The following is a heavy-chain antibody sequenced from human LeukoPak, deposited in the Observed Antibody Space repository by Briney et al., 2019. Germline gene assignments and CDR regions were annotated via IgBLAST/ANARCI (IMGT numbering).Heavy chain of an antibody. CDR1: GFTFSSYA. CDR3: ARGAYSRGWTTFDY. J-gene: IGHJ4*02. D-gene: IGHD6-19*01. CDR2: ISYNGSDK. Sequence: LGGSLRLSCAASGFTFSSYAVHWVRQAPGKGLVWVALISYNGSDKYYIDSVKGRFTISRDNSKNTLYVQMNSLRAEDTAVYYCARGAYSRGWTTFDYWGQGILVTVSS. V-gene: IGHV3-30*10.